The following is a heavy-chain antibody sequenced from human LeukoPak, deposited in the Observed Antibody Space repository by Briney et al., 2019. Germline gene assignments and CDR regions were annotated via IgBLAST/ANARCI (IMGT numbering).Heavy chain of an antibody. CDR3: APRGDIEHSYGFGKWFDP. CDR1: GGSLSGYY. CDR2: INHSGST. J-gene: IGHJ5*02. D-gene: IGHD5-18*01. V-gene: IGHV4-34*01. Sequence: SETLSLTCAVYGGSLSGYYWSWIRQPPGKGLEWIGEINHSGSTNYNASLKSRVTISIDTSKKQFSLKLSSVTAADTAVYYCAPRGDIEHSYGFGKWFDPWGQGTLVTVSS.